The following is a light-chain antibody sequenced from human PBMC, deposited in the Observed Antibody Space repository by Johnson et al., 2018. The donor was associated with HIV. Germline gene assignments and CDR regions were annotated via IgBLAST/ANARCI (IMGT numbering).Light chain of an antibody. J-gene: IGLJ1*01. Sequence: QPVLTQPPSVSAAPGQRVNISCSGHSSNIENYFVSWYQQLPGAAPRLLIYEDYKRPSGIPDRFSGSKSGASATLGITGLQPGDEADYYCETWDSSLSGYYVFGTGTKLTVL. CDR2: EDY. CDR3: ETWDSSLSGYYV. V-gene: IGLV1-51*02. CDR1: SSNIENYF.